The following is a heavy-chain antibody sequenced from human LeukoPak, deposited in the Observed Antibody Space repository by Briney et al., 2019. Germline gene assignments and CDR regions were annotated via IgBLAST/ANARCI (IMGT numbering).Heavy chain of an antibody. V-gene: IGHV3-21*01. CDR3: ARNLNSWFDP. CDR1: GFTFSSYN. CDR2: ISSSSSYI. J-gene: IGHJ5*02. D-gene: IGHD3-9*01. Sequence: PGGSLRLSCAASGFTFSSYNMNWVRQAPGKGLEWVSSISSSSSYIYYADSLKGRFTISRDNAKNSLFLQMNSLRAEDTAVYYCARNLNSWFDPWGQGTLVTVSP.